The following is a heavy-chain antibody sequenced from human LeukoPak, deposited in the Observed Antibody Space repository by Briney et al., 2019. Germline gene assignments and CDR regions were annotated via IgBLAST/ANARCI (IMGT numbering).Heavy chain of an antibody. V-gene: IGHV3-21*04. CDR3: AKGGGSSWFDY. Sequence: GGSLRLSCAASGFTFSSYSMNWVRQAPGKGLEWVSSISSSSSYIYYADSVKGRFTISRDNSKNTLYLQMNSLRADDTAVYYCAKGGGSSWFDYWGQGTLVTVSS. CDR2: ISSSSSYI. J-gene: IGHJ4*02. CDR1: GFTFSSYS. D-gene: IGHD6-13*01.